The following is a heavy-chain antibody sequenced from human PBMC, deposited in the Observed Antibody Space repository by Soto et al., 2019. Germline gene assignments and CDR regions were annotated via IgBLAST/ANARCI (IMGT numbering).Heavy chain of an antibody. CDR3: ARGRWNYRVDS. CDR1: GFTFTDYS. J-gene: IGHJ4*02. Sequence: QVHLGESGGDLVKPGGYLSLSCVGSGFTFTDYSVNWIRQAPGKGLEWVSYITSGTTYTNYADSVKGRFTLSRDDINNSVLMHMSGLRAGDPAVYYCARGRWNYRVDSWGQGTLVTVSS. V-gene: IGHV3-11*06. CDR2: ITSGTTYT. D-gene: IGHD1-7*01.